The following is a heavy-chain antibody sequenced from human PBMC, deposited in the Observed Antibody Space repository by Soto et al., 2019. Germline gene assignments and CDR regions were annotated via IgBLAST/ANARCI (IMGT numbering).Heavy chain of an antibody. D-gene: IGHD3-22*01. Sequence: PSETLSLTCTVSGVSISSGNYYWIWIRQPPGKGLECIGYIYYSGSTYYNPSLQGRISISLDTSKNQFSLMLNSVTAADTAVYYCASEYYYDSSGLNWFDPWGQGTLVTVSS. CDR1: GVSISSGNYY. CDR3: ASEYYYDSSGLNWFDP. J-gene: IGHJ5*02. CDR2: IYYSGST. V-gene: IGHV4-30-4*01.